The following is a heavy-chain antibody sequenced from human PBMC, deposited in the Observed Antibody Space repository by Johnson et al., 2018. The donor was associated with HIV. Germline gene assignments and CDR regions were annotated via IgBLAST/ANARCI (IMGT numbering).Heavy chain of an antibody. Sequence: VQLVESGGGVVQPGRSLRLSCAASRFTFSSYAMHWVRQAPGKGLEWVSYISKSGSTIYYVDSVKGRFTISRDNSKNTLYLQMNSLRVGDTAVYYCARVPGIAVAAGGAFDIWGQGTMVTVSS. CDR1: RFTFSSYA. CDR2: ISKSGSTI. D-gene: IGHD6-19*01. J-gene: IGHJ3*02. CDR3: ARVPGIAVAAGGAFDI. V-gene: IGHV3-48*01.